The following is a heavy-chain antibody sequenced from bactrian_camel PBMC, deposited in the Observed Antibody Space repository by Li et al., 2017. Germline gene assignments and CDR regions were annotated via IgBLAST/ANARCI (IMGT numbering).Heavy chain of an antibody. V-gene: IGHV3S53*01. D-gene: IGHD1*01. CDR2: IDGDGGA. Sequence: QVQLVESGGDSVQAGGSLKLACKASRYTVYKNCMAWFRQGPGQEREGLAAIDGDGGATYAGSVKGRFIISKDNSKNTLYLRMNDLKPEDTAMYYCAAEAAPERFCPLYMRPYIPQEADFGNWGQGTQVTVS. CDR1: RYTVYKNC. CDR3: AAEAAPERFCPLYMRPYIPQEADFGN. J-gene: IGHJ6*01.